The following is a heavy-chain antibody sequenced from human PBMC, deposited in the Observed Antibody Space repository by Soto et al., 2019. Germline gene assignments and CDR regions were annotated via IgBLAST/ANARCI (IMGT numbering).Heavy chain of an antibody. CDR3: ARFSGWYCGYYYGMDV. D-gene: IGHD6-19*01. J-gene: IGHJ6*02. CDR1: GGSFSGYY. Sequence: SETLSLTCAVYGGSFSGYYWSWIRQPPGKGLEWIGEINHSGSTNYNPSLKSRVTISVDTSKNQFSLKLSSVTAADTAVYYCARFSGWYCGYYYGMDVWGQGTTVTVSS. CDR2: INHSGST. V-gene: IGHV4-34*01.